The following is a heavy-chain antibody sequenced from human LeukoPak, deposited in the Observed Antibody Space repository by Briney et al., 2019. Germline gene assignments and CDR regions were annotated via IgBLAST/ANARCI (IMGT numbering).Heavy chain of an antibody. CDR2: IYYTGTT. V-gene: IGHV4-59*01. D-gene: IGHD6-19*01. J-gene: IGHJ4*02. CDR1: SSSISSYY. Sequence: PSETLSLTCTVSSSSISSYYWSWIRQPPGKGLEWIGYIYYTGTTNYNPSLKSRVTLSVDTSKNQFSLKLNSVTAADTAVYYCARESGSSGWYDYWGQGTLVTVSS. CDR3: ARESGSSGWYDY.